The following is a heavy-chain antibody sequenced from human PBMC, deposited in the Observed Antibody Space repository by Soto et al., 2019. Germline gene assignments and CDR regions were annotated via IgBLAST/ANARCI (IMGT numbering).Heavy chain of an antibody. D-gene: IGHD6-13*01. CDR2: ISSSSSYI. CDR3: AREGEVYSTGWYID. CDR1: GFTFSSYR. J-gene: IGHJ4*02. V-gene: IGHV3-21*01. Sequence: EVQLVESGGGLVKPGGSLRLSCAASGFTFSSYRMNWVRQAPGKGLGWVSSISSSSSYIYYADSVKGRFTISRDNAKNSLNLQMNSLRAEETAVYYCAREGEVYSTGWYIDWGQGTLVTVSS.